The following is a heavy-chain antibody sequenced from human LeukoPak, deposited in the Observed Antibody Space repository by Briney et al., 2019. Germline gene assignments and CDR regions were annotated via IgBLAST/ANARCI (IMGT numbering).Heavy chain of an antibody. CDR2: IWYDGSNK. Sequence: GRSLRLSCAASGFTFSSYGMHWVRQAPGKGLEWVAVIWYDGSNKYYADSVKGRFTISRDNSKNTLYLQMNSLRAEDTAVYYCASGRGMTTVITGFDYWGQGTLVTVSS. D-gene: IGHD4-11*01. CDR1: GFTFSSYG. V-gene: IGHV3-33*01. J-gene: IGHJ4*02. CDR3: ASGRGMTTVITGFDY.